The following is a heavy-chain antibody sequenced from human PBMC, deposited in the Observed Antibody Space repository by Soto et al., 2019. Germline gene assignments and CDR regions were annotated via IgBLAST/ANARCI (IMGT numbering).Heavy chain of an antibody. CDR3: ARTYGDYPYWYFDL. D-gene: IGHD4-17*01. Sequence: QLQLQESGPGLVKPSETLSLTCTVSGGSISSSSYYWGWIRQPPGKGLEWIGSIYYSGSTYYNPSLKSRVPISEDTSKNQFPLKLSSVTAADTAVYYCARTYGDYPYWYFDLWGRGTLVTVSS. V-gene: IGHV4-39*01. CDR2: IYYSGST. J-gene: IGHJ2*01. CDR1: GGSISSSSYY.